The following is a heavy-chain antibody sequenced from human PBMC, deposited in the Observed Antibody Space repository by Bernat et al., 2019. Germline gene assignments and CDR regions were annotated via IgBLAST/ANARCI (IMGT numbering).Heavy chain of an antibody. J-gene: IGHJ4*02. CDR2: ISSSSSYG. D-gene: IGHD3-9*01. V-gene: IGHV3-21*01. Sequence: EVQLVESGGGLVKPGGSLRLSCAASGFTFSSYSMNWVRQAPGKGLEWVSSISSSSSYGWYADSVKGRFGSSGGNAKNSLYLQMNSLRAEGTAVYYCARADGILTGYYYFDYWGRGTLVTVSS. CDR3: ARADGILTGYYYFDY. CDR1: GFTFSSYS.